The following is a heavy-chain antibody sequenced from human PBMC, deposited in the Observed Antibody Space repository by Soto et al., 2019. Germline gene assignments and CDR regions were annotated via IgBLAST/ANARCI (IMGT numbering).Heavy chain of an antibody. D-gene: IGHD5-12*01. J-gene: IGHJ6*02. Sequence: ASVKVSCKASGYTFTGYCMHWVRQAPGQGLEWMGWINPNSGGTNYAQKFQGWVTMTRDTSISTAYMELSRLRSDDTAVYYCARSDIVATTDYYYYGMDVWGQGTTVTVSS. CDR3: ARSDIVATTDYYYYGMDV. CDR2: INPNSGGT. CDR1: GYTFTGYC. V-gene: IGHV1-2*04.